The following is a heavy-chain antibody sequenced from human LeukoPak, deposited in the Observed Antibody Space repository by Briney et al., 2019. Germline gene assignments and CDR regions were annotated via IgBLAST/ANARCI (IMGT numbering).Heavy chain of an antibody. CDR3: ARLYGDFDS. J-gene: IGHJ5*01. CDR2: IYPSGPI. V-gene: IGHV4-30-2*01. Sequence: SETLSLTCAVSGGSFSSVGYSWTWIRQPPGKSLEWIGYIYPSGPIYNNPSLKSRVTISVDRSKTQFSLKLSSVTAADTAVYYCARLYGDFDSWGQGALVTVSS. D-gene: IGHD4-17*01. CDR1: GGSFSSVGYS.